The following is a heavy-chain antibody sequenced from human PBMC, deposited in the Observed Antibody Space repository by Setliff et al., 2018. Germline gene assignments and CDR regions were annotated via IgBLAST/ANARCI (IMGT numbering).Heavy chain of an antibody. Sequence: SETLSLTCTVSGGSISSYYWSWIRQPPGKGLEWIGYIYYSGSTNYNPSLKSRVTISVDTSKNQFSLKLSSVTAADTAVYYCARGGYYKFWSGSSWFDPWGQGTLVTVSS. D-gene: IGHD3-3*01. CDR1: GGSISSYY. CDR3: ARGGYYKFWSGSSWFDP. V-gene: IGHV4-59*01. J-gene: IGHJ5*02. CDR2: IYYSGST.